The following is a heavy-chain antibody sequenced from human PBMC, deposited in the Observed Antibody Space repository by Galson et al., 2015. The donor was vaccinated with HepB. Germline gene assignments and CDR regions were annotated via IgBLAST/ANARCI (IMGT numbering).Heavy chain of an antibody. CDR3: ARGPITMVQGVRVWYFDL. Sequence: SVKVSCKASGHTFTSYGISWVRQAPGQGLEWMGWISAYNGNTNYAQKLQGRVTMTTDTSTSTAYMELRSLRSDDTAVYYCARGPITMVQGVRVWYFDLWGRGTLVTVSS. D-gene: IGHD3-10*01. J-gene: IGHJ2*01. V-gene: IGHV1-18*01. CDR2: ISAYNGNT. CDR1: GHTFTSYG.